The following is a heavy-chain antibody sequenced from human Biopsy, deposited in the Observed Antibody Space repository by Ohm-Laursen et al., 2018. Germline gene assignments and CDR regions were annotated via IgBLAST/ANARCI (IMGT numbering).Heavy chain of an antibody. J-gene: IGHJ6*02. CDR3: ARGGSGSGYYGMDV. D-gene: IGHD3-10*01. CDR1: GDSINNYY. CDR2: IYTSGSP. V-gene: IGHV4-4*07. Sequence: SDTLSLTCTVSGDSINNYYWSWIRQPAGKGLEWIGRIYTSGSPNYNLSLESRVTMSVDTSKNQFSLNLRSVTAADTAVYYCARGGSGSGYYGMDVWGQGTTVTASS.